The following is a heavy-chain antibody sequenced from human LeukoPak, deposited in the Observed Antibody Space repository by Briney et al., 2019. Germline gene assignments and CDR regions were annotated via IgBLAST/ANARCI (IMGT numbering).Heavy chain of an antibody. V-gene: IGHV3-11*01. CDR3: AKAYGSGSYYHFDY. Sequence: GGSLRLSCAASGFTFSDYYMSWIRQAPGKGLEWVSYISSSGSTIYYADSVKGRFTISRDNVKNSLHLQMNSLRAEDTAVYYCAKAYGSGSYYHFDYWGQGTLVTVSS. J-gene: IGHJ4*02. CDR1: GFTFSDYY. D-gene: IGHD3-10*01. CDR2: ISSSGSTI.